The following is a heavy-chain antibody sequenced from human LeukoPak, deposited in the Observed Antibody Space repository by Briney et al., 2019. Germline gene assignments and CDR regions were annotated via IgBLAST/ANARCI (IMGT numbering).Heavy chain of an antibody. CDR3: ARGTRRSSPFDY. V-gene: IGHV3-74*01. J-gene: IGHJ4*02. Sequence: GGSLRLSCAASGFTFSSYWMHWVRQAPGKGLVWVSRINSDGSSTSYADPVKGRFTISRDNAKNTLYLQINSLRVEDTAVYYCARGTRRSSPFDYWGQGTLVTVSS. D-gene: IGHD6-6*01. CDR2: INSDGSST. CDR1: GFTFSSYW.